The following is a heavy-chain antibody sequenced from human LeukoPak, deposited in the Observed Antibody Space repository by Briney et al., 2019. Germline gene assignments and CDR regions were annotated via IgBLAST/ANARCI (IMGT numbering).Heavy chain of an antibody. Sequence: SETLSLTCTVSAGPFSTYFWSWVRQPAGKGLEWIGRISVSGSPDYNPSLKSRVTVSVDTSKNQFSLTLTSVTAADTAVYYCARGSYTSGFWFDPWGQGTLVTVSS. J-gene: IGHJ5*02. CDR1: AGPFSTYF. D-gene: IGHD6-19*01. CDR2: ISVSGSP. V-gene: IGHV4-4*07. CDR3: ARGSYTSGFWFDP.